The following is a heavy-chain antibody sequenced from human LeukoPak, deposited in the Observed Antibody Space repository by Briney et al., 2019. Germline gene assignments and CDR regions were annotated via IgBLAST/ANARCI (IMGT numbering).Heavy chain of an antibody. V-gene: IGHV5-51*01. J-gene: IGHJ4*02. CDR3: ATIPHSGSYSFDY. Sequence: GESLKISCKGSGYSFSSYWIGWVRQMPGKGLEWMGIIYPGDSDTRYSPSFQGQVTISADKSISTAYLQWSSLKASDTAMYYCATIPHSGSYSFDYWGQGTLVTVSS. CDR1: GYSFSSYW. D-gene: IGHD1-26*01. CDR2: IYPGDSDT.